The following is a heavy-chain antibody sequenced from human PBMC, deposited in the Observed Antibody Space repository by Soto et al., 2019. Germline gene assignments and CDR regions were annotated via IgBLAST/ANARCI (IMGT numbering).Heavy chain of an antibody. V-gene: IGHV4-31*03. CDR3: ARRTYSSSWSYYFDY. CDR1: GGSISSGSYY. D-gene: IGHD6-13*01. J-gene: IGHJ4*02. Sequence: QVQLQESGPGLVKPSQTLSLTCTVSGGSISSGSYYWSWIPQHPGKGLEWIGYIYYSGSTYYNPSLKSRVTISVDTSKNQFSLKLSSVTAADTAVYYCARRTYSSSWSYYFDYWGQGTLVTVSS. CDR2: IYYSGST.